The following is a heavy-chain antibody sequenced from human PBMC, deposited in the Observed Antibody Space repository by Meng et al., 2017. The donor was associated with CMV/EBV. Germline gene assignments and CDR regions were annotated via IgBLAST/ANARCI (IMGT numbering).Heavy chain of an antibody. CDR3: ASRPGYCSSTSCYRRSHFDY. D-gene: IGHD2-2*01. Sequence: SETLSLTCTVSGGSISSSSYYWGWIRQPPGKGLEWIGSIYYSGSTYYNPSLKSRVTISVDTSKNQFSLKLGSVTAADTAVYYCASRPGYCSSTSCYRRSHFDYWGQGTLVTVSS. J-gene: IGHJ4*02. V-gene: IGHV4-39*07. CDR1: GGSISSSSYY. CDR2: IYYSGST.